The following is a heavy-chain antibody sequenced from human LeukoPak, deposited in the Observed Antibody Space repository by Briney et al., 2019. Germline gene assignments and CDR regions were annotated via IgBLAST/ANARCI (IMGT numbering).Heavy chain of an antibody. V-gene: IGHV4-39*01. CDR3: ASLGNWRRYYFDY. J-gene: IGHJ4*02. CDR2: IYYSGST. Sequence: SETLSLSSTVSGGSISSSSYYWGWIRQPPGKGQEWIGSIYYSGSTYYNPSLKSRVTISVDTSKNQFSLKLSSVTAADTAVYYCASLGNWRRYYFDYWGQGTLVTVSS. CDR1: GGSISSSSYY. D-gene: IGHD1-1*01.